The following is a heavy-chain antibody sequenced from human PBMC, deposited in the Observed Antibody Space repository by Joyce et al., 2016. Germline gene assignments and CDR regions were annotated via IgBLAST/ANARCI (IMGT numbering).Heavy chain of an antibody. D-gene: IGHD3-16*01. CDR3: ARGGISYYYAMDV. CDR1: GSTFSSSS. V-gene: IGHV3-21*01. CDR2: ISGTSYYI. J-gene: IGHJ6*02. Sequence: GSTFSSSSMSWFRQAPGKGLEWVAAISGTSYYIFHAETVRGRFTVSRDNAKKTLYLQMNSLRAEDSAVFYCARGGISYYYAMDVWGQGTTDTVSS.